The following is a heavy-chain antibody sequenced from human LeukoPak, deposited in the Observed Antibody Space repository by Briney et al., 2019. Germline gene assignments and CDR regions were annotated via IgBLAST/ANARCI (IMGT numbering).Heavy chain of an antibody. J-gene: IGHJ5*02. D-gene: IGHD7-27*01. CDR1: GFTFTGYY. Sequence: GGSLRLSCAASGFTFTGYYMHWVRQAPGLGLEWMGWISSAGNTNYAPKFQDRATMTTDTSTSTAYIELRSLRFDDTAVYYCARDFAWGSGGAPIDDNWLDPWGQGTLVTVSS. CDR3: ARDFAWGSGGAPIDDNWLDP. V-gene: IGHV1-18*01. CDR2: ISSAGNT.